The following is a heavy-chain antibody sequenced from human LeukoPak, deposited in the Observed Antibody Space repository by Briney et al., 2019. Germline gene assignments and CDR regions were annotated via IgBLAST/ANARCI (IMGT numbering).Heavy chain of an antibody. CDR1: GYTFTGYY. V-gene: IGHV1-2*04. CDR2: INPNSGGT. CDR3: AREPPVTSYGMDV. D-gene: IGHD2-21*02. J-gene: IGHJ6*02. Sequence: ASVKVSCKASGYTFTGYYMHWVRQAPGQGLEWMGWINPNSGGTNYAQKFQGWVTMTRDTSISTAYMELSRLRSDDTAVYYCAREPPVTSYGMDVWGQGTTVTVSS.